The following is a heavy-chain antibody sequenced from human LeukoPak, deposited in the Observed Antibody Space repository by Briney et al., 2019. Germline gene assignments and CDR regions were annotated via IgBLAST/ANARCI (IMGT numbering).Heavy chain of an antibody. CDR3: ARVRSTWWIPENDVFDI. D-gene: IGHD6-13*01. CDR2: IYTSGST. Sequence: KPSETLSLTCTVSGGSISSYYWSWIRQPAGKGLEWIGRIYTSGSTNYNPSLKSRVTMSVDTSKNQFSLKLSSVTVADTAVYYCARVRSTWWIPENDVFDIWGQGTMVTVSS. V-gene: IGHV4-4*07. CDR1: GGSISSYY. J-gene: IGHJ3*02.